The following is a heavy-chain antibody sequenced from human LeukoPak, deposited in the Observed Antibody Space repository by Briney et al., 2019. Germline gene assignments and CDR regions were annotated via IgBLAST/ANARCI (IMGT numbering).Heavy chain of an antibody. CDR1: GYTFTSYY. CDR2: ISPSDGST. CDR3: ASGGYDYAWDQ. D-gene: IGHD4/OR15-4a*01. V-gene: IGHV1-46*01. Sequence: ASVKVSCKASGYTFTSYYMHWVRQAPGQGLEWMGIISPSDGSTRYAQKFKGRVTMTRDTSTSTVYMELSSLRFEDTAVYYCASGGYDYAWDQWGRGTLVTVSS. J-gene: IGHJ4*02.